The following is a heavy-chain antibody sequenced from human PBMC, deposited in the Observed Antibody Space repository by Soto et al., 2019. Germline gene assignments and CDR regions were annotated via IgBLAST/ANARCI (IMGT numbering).Heavy chain of an antibody. CDR1: GGSFSGYF. Sequence: SETLSLTCTVYGGSFSGYFWNWIRQSPGKGLEWIGKVNHNGRNNYNPSLTRRVTISMDMSRNQFSLKLTSVTAADTAVYYCARGGSSDWQVAFDFWGQGTMVTVSS. CDR2: VNHNGRN. V-gene: IGHV4-34*01. J-gene: IGHJ3*01. CDR3: ARGGSSDWQVAFDF. D-gene: IGHD6-19*01.